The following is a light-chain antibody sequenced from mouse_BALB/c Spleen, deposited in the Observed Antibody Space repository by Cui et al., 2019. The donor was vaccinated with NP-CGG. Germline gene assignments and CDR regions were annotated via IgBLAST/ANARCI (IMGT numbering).Light chain of an antibody. V-gene: IGLV1*01. CDR3: ALWYSNHWV. J-gene: IGLJ1*01. Sequence: QAVVTQDSALTTSLGETVTLTCRSSTGAVTTSNYANWVQEKPDHLFTGLIGGTNNRPPGVPARFSGSLIGDKAALTITGAQTEDEAIYFCALWYSNHWVFGGGTKLTVL. CDR1: TGAVTTSNY. CDR2: GTN.